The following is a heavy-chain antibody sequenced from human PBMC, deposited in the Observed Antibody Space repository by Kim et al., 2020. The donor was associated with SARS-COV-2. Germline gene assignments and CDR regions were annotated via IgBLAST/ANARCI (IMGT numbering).Heavy chain of an antibody. CDR3: VTDXXASVWGS. CDR1: GFMFSAYR. V-gene: IGHV3-21*01. D-gene: IGHD3-16*01. CDR2: ISSYSNYI. Sequence: GGSLRLSCVASGFMFSAYRMDWVRQAPGKGPEWVSSISSYSNYIYYADSVKGRFTXSRDNAKNSVXXQMNSLRPEDTAVYYCVTDXXASVWGSWGQGTLGXVSS. J-gene: IGHJ5*02.